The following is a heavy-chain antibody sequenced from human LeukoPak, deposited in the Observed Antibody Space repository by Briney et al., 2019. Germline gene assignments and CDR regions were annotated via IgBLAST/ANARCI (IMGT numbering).Heavy chain of an antibody. Sequence: ASVKVSCKAFGYTFTSNYMHWVRQAPGQGPEWMGVISPSGGSTSYAQKFQGRVTMTRDMSTSRVYMELSSLRSEDTAVYYCAREGSSSGWISPGYWGQGTLVTVSS. CDR2: ISPSGGST. CDR1: GYTFTSNY. CDR3: AREGSSSGWISPGY. D-gene: IGHD6-19*01. V-gene: IGHV1-46*01. J-gene: IGHJ4*02.